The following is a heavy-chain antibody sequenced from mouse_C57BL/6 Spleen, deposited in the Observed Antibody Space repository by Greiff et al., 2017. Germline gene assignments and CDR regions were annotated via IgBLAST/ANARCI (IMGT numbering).Heavy chain of an antibody. CDR2: IYPGDGDT. J-gene: IGHJ2*01. CDR1: GYAFSSYW. CDR3: ASGDSPYSFDY. Sequence: QVQLQQSGAELVKPGASVKISCKASGYAFSSYWMNWVKQRPGKGLEWIGQIYPGDGDTNYNGKFKGKATLTADKSSSTAYMQLSSLTSEDSAVDFCASGDSPYSFDYWGQGTTLTVSS. V-gene: IGHV1-80*01.